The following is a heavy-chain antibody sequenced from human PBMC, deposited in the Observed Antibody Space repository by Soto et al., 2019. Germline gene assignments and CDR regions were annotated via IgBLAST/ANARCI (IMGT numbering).Heavy chain of an antibody. CDR2: ISGSGSTI. Sequence: EVQLLESGGGLVQPGGSLRLSCAASGFTFSSYAMSWVRQAPGKGLEWVSAISGSGSTIYYADSVKGRFTISRDNAKNSLYLQMNSLRAEDTAVYYCARGGYYGSGSSFDYWGQGTLVTVSS. CDR1: GFTFSSYA. V-gene: IGHV3-23*01. D-gene: IGHD3-10*01. CDR3: ARGGYYGSGSSFDY. J-gene: IGHJ4*02.